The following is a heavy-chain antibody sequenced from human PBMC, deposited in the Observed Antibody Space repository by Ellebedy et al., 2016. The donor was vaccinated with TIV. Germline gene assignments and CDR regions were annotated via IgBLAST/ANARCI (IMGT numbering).Heavy chain of an antibody. Sequence: MPSETLSLTCTVSGGSISSYYWSWIRQPPGKGLEYIGYIYYSGSTNYSPSLKSRVTISVDTSKNQFSLRLSSVTAADTAVYYCARSGSCYGGSCYFEYWGQGTLVTVSS. CDR1: GGSISSYY. J-gene: IGHJ4*02. CDR2: IYYSGST. D-gene: IGHD2-15*01. V-gene: IGHV4-59*13. CDR3: ARSGSCYGGSCYFEY.